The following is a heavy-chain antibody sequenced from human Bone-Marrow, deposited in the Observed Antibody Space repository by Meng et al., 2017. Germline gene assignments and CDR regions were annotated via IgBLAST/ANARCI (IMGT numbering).Heavy chain of an antibody. CDR1: GFTFSSYS. Sequence: GGSLRLSCAASGFTFSSYSMNWVRQAPGKGLEWVSSISSSSSYIYYADSVKGRFTISRDNAKNTVYLHMNSLRAEDTGVYYCARVGCSSTSCYGEFDYWGQGSLVTVSS. J-gene: IGHJ4*02. V-gene: IGHV3-21*01. CDR3: ARVGCSSTSCYGEFDY. CDR2: ISSSSSYI. D-gene: IGHD2-2*01.